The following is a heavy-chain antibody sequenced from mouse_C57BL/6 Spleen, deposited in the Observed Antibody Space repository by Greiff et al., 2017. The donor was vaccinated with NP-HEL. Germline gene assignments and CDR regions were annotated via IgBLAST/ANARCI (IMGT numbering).Heavy chain of an antibody. J-gene: IGHJ4*01. CDR2: IYPGSGNT. D-gene: IGHD3-3*01. CDR1: GYTFTDYY. CDR3: ARGDSYYAMDY. Sequence: VKLQESGAELVRPGASVKLSCKASGYTFTDYYINWVKQRPGQGLEWIARIYPGSGNTYYNEKFKGKATLTAEKSSSTAYMQLSSLTSEDSAVYFCARGDSYYAMDYWGQGTSVTVSS. V-gene: IGHV1-76*01.